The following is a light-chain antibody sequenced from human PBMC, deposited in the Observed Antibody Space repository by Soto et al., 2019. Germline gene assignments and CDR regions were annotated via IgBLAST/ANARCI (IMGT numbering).Light chain of an antibody. Sequence: EIVLTQSPGTLSVSPGERATLSCRASQSVRSSYLAWYQQKRGQAPRLLIYGASSRATGIPDRFSGSGSGTDFTLTITRLEPEDFAVYYCQQYRRASITFGQGTRLEIK. CDR2: GAS. CDR1: QSVRSSY. J-gene: IGKJ5*01. CDR3: QQYRRASIT. V-gene: IGKV3-20*01.